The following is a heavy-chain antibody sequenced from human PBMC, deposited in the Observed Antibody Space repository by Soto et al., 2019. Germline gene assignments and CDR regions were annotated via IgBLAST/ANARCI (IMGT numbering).Heavy chain of an antibody. CDR2: INAGNGNT. J-gene: IGHJ4*02. CDR3: ARGPGGPDGPGDY. Sequence: QVQLVQSGAEVKKPGASVKVSCKASGYTFTSYAMHWVRQAPGQRLEWMGWINAGNGNTKYSQKSQGRVTITRDTAESTAYMELSSLRYEDTAVYYCARGPGGPDGPGDYWGQGTLVTVSS. D-gene: IGHD2-15*01. CDR1: GYTFTSYA. V-gene: IGHV1-3*01.